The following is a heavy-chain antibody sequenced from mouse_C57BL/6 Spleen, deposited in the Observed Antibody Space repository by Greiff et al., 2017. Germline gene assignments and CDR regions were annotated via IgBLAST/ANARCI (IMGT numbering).Heavy chain of an antibody. D-gene: IGHD1-1*01. J-gene: IGHJ4*01. CDR1: GYTFTDYE. CDR2: IDPETGGT. CDR3: SRSIYPMAMDY. V-gene: IGHV1-15*01. Sequence: VQLQQSGAELVRPGASVTLSCKASGYTFTDYEMHWVKQTPVHGLEWIGAIDPETGGTAYNQKFKGKAILTADKSSSTAYMELRSLTSEDSAVYYCSRSIYPMAMDYWGQGPSVTVSS.